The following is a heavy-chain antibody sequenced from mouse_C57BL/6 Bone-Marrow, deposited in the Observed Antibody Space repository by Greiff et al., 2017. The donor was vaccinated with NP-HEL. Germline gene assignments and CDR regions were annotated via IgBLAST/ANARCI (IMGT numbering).Heavy chain of an antibody. CDR3: ARILWDDYFDY. CDR1: GFTFSDYG. V-gene: IGHV5-17*01. Sequence: EVKLVESGGGLVKPGGSLKLSCAASGFTFSDYGMHWVRQAPEKGLEWVAYISSGSSTFSYADTVKGRFTLFRDNAKNTLFLQKTSLRSEDTAMYYCARILWDDYFDYWGQGTTLTVSA. J-gene: IGHJ2*01. D-gene: IGHD4-1*01. CDR2: ISSGSSTF.